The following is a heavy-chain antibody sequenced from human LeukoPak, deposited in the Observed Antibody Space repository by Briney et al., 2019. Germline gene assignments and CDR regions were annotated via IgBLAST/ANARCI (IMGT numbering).Heavy chain of an antibody. CDR1: GSTFSSYG. CDR3: VKGGVGFWSGYYPY. J-gene: IGHJ4*02. CDR2: ISYDGSNK. V-gene: IGHV3-30*18. D-gene: IGHD3-3*01. Sequence: GGSLRLPCAASGSTFSSYGMHWVRQAPGKGLEWVAVISYDGSNKYYADSVKGRFTISRDNSKNTLYLQMNSLRAEDTAVYYCVKGGVGFWSGYYPYWGQGTLVTVSS.